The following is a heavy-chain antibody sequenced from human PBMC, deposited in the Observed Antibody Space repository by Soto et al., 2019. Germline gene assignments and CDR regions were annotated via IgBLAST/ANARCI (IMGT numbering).Heavy chain of an antibody. J-gene: IGHJ6*03. CDR3: AGWLSYYYYYYMDV. V-gene: IGHV3-23*01. D-gene: IGHD3-22*01. CDR1: GFTFRSYA. CDR2: ISGSGGST. Sequence: GGSLRLSCAASGFTFRSYAMSWVRQAPGKGLEWVSAISGSGGSTYYADSVKGRFTISRDNSKNTLYLQMNSLRAEDTAVYYCAGWLSYYYYYYMDVWGKGTTVTVSS.